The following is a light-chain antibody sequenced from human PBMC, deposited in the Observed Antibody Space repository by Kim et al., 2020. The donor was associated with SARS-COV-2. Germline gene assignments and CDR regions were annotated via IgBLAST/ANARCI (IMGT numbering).Light chain of an antibody. CDR2: GAS. V-gene: IGKV3-20*01. J-gene: IGKJ1*01. CDR3: QQYYMSPWT. Sequence: SPGDRATLSCRASQSVSSIYLAWYHQKPGQAPRLFIYGASSRATGIPDRFSGSGSGTDFTLTISRLEPEDFAVYYCQQYYMSPWTFGQGTKVDIK. CDR1: QSVSSIY.